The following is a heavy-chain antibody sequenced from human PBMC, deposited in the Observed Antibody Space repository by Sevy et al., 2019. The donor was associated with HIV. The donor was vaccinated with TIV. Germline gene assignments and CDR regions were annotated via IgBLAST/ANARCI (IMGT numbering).Heavy chain of an antibody. CDR3: ARGDSGSYWDYFDY. Sequence: SETLSLTCTVSGGSVSSGSYYWSWIRQPPGKGLEWIGYIYYSGSTNYNPSLKSRVTISVDTSKNQFSLKLSSVTAADTAVYYCARGDSGSYWDYFDYWGQRTLVTVSS. D-gene: IGHD1-26*01. CDR1: GGSVSSGSYY. J-gene: IGHJ4*02. CDR2: IYYSGST. V-gene: IGHV4-61*01.